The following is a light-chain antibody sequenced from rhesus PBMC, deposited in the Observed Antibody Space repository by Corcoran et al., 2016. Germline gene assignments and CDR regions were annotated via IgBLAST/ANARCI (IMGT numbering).Light chain of an antibody. J-gene: IGKJ1*01. CDR3: YQHSSGYRT. V-gene: IGKV3-10*01. CDR2: GAF. Sequence: QVILTQSPATLSLSPGERATLSCRASQSVSSYLAWYQQKPGQAPRLLIYGAFSRATGNPHRLSGSGSGTHCTLTISSLEPEDVGVYHCYQHSSGYRTFGQGTKVAIK. CDR1: QSVSSY.